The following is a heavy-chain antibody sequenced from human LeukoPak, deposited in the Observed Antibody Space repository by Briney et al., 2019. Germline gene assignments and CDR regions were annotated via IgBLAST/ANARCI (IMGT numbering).Heavy chain of an antibody. V-gene: IGHV1-8*01. CDR3: ARTKSRWLQIRGAFDI. D-gene: IGHD5-24*01. CDR1: GYTFTSYD. J-gene: IGHJ3*02. Sequence: ASVKVSCKASGYTFTSYDINWVRQATGQGLEWMGWMNPNSGNTGYAQKFQGRVTMTRNTSISTAYMELSSLRSEDTAVYYCARTKSRWLQIRGAFDIRGQGTMVTVSS. CDR2: MNPNSGNT.